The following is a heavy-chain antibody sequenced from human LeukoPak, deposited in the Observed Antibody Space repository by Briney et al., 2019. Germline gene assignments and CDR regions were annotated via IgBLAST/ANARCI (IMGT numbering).Heavy chain of an antibody. CDR2: IVVGSGNT. V-gene: IGHV1-58*02. Sequence: ASVKVSCKASGFTFTSSAMQWVRQARGQRLEWIGWIVVGSGNTNYAQKFQGRVTITRDMSTNTAYMELSSLRSEDTAVYYCAAVPHYYYDSSGYYFDAFDIWGQGTMVTVSS. CDR3: AAVPHYYYDSSGYYFDAFDI. D-gene: IGHD3-22*01. CDR1: GFTFTSSA. J-gene: IGHJ3*02.